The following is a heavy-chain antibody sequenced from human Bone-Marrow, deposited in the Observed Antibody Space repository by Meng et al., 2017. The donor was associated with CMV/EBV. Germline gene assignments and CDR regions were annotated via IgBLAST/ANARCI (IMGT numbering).Heavy chain of an antibody. Sequence: GESLKISCAASGFTFSSYSMNWVRQAPGKGLEWVACIKQDGSEKYYVDSVKGRFTISRDNAKNSLYLQMNSLRAEDTAVYYCARKNGMDVWGQGAAVTGSS. CDR1: GFTFSSYS. J-gene: IGHJ6*01. V-gene: IGHV3-7*01. CDR2: IKQDGSEK. CDR3: ARKNGMDV.